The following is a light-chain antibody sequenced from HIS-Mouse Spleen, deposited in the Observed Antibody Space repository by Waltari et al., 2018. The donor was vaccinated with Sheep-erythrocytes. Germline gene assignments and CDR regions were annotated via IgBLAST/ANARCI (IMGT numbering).Light chain of an antibody. CDR2: DDS. CDR1: NIGSKS. V-gene: IGLV3-21*03. CDR3: QVWKV. Sequence: SYVLTQPPSVSVAPGKTARITCGGNNIGSKSVHWYQQKPGQAPVLVVHDDSERPSGIPERFSGSNSGNTAPLTISRVEAGDEADYYCQVWKVFGGGTKLTVL. J-gene: IGLJ2*01.